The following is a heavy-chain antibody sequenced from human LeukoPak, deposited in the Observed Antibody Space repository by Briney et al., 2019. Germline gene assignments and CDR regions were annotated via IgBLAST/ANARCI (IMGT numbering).Heavy chain of an antibody. Sequence: GGSLRLSCAASGFTFSTYEMSWVRQASGKGLEWISCISSSGSTIYYADSVKGRFTISRDNAKNSLYLQMNSLRAEDTAVYYCARVGPLRFLEWFPNYFDYWGQGTLVTVSS. D-gene: IGHD3-3*01. CDR1: GFTFSTYE. CDR3: ARVGPLRFLEWFPNYFDY. J-gene: IGHJ4*02. CDR2: ISSSGSTI. V-gene: IGHV3-48*03.